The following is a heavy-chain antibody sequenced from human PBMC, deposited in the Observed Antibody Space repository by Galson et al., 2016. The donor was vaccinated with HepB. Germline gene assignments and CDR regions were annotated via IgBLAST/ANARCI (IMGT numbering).Heavy chain of an antibody. Sequence: SLRLSCAASGFTFSGSVMHWVRQASGKGLEWIGRIRNRASTYATAYGASVKGRFTISRDDSKNTAYLQMNSLKTEDTATYYCTRWGQAVDPGMDVWGQGTTVTVSS. J-gene: IGHJ6*02. CDR3: TRWGQAVDPGMDV. V-gene: IGHV3-73*01. D-gene: IGHD3-16*01. CDR2: IRNRASTYAT. CDR1: GFTFSGSV.